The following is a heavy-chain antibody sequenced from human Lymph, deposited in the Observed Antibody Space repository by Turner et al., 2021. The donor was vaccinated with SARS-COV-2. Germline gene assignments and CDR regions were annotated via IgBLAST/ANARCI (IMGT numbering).Heavy chain of an antibody. Sequence: QLQLQESGPGLWKPSETLSLTCTVSGGSISSYYWSWIRQPPGKGLEWIGYIYYSGSTNYNPSLKSRVTISVDTSKNQFSLKLSSVTAADTAVYYCARGFDYWGQGTLVTVSS. V-gene: IGHV4-59*01. CDR1: GGSISSYY. J-gene: IGHJ4*02. CDR3: ARGFDY. CDR2: IYYSGST.